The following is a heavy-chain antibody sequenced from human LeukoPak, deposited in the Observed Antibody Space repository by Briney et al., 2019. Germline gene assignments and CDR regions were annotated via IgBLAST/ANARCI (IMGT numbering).Heavy chain of an antibody. Sequence: GGSLTLSCAASGFTFSSYSMNWVRQAPGKGLEWVSSISSSSSYIYYADSVKGRFTISRDNSKNTLYLQMNSLRAEDTAVYYCASLLDYYGSGSYYPTSGMDVWGKGTTVTVSS. J-gene: IGHJ6*04. CDR3: ASLLDYYGSGSYYPTSGMDV. D-gene: IGHD3-10*01. V-gene: IGHV3-21*01. CDR1: GFTFSSYS. CDR2: ISSSSSYI.